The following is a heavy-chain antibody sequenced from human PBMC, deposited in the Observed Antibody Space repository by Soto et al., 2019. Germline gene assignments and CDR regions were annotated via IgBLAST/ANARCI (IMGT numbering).Heavy chain of an antibody. CDR3: ARGPYSSTYYYYYYGMDV. V-gene: IGHV4-34*01. D-gene: IGHD6-13*01. CDR1: GGSFSGYY. J-gene: IGHJ6*02. Sequence: SETLSLTCAVYGGSFSGYYWSWIRQPPGKGLEWIGEINHSGSTNYNPSLKSRVTISVDTSKNQFSLKLSSVTAADTAVYYCARGPYSSTYYYYYYGMDVWGQGTTVTVSS. CDR2: INHSGST.